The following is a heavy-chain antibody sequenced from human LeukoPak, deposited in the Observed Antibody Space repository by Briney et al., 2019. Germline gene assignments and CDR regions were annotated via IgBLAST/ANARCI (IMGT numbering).Heavy chain of an antibody. CDR2: ISAYSGNT. D-gene: IGHD4-17*01. CDR3: ARGGDYGDYGETGFDH. V-gene: IGHV1-18*01. J-gene: IGHJ4*02. CDR1: GYTFTTYG. Sequence: ASVKDSCKASGYTFTTYGISWVRQAPGQGLEWMGWISAYSGNTNYAQKVQGRVTMTTDTSTSTAYMDLRTLKSDDTAVYYCARGGDYGDYGETGFDHWGQGTLVTVSS.